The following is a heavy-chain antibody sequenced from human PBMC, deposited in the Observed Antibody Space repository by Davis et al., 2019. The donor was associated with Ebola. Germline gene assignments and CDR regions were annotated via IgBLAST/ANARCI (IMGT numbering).Heavy chain of an antibody. D-gene: IGHD3-10*01. CDR2: IYYSGST. V-gene: IGHV4-59*12. Sequence: SETLSLTCTVSGGSISSYYWSWIRQPPGKGLEWIGYIYYSGSTNYNPSLKSRVTISVDTSKNQFSLKPSSVTAADTAVYYCAREEGLWFGESYYYYYGMDVWGQGTTVTVSS. CDR1: GGSISSYY. CDR3: AREEGLWFGESYYYYYGMDV. J-gene: IGHJ6*02.